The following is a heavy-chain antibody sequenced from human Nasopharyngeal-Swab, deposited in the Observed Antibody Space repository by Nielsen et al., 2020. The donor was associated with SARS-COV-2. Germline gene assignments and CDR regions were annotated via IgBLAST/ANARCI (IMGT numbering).Heavy chain of an antibody. CDR1: GFTFSYYY. V-gene: IGHV3-11*04. CDR3: ARSHDYGNHDAFDI. J-gene: IGHJ3*02. D-gene: IGHD4-17*01. CDR2: ISSSGSTI. Sequence: GESLKISCAASGFTFSYYYMSWIRQAPGKGLEWVSYISSSGSTIYYADSVKGRFTISRDNAKNSLYLQMNSLRAEDTAVYYCARSHDYGNHDAFDIWGQGTMVTVSS.